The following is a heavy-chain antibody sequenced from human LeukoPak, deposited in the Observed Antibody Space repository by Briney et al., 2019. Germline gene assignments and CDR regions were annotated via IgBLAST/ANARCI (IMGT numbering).Heavy chain of an antibody. Sequence: KSGGSLRLSCAASGFTFSDYSMNCVRQAPGKGLQWVSSISVTNKYRSQTVSVKGPFTISRDNAKNSLYQQMNSLRDQDTAVYYCARVGHWEVSHGHYFGYWGQGTLVTVSS. D-gene: IGHD6-6*01. V-gene: IGHV3-21*01. CDR1: GFTFSDYS. J-gene: IGHJ4*02. CDR3: ARVGHWEVSHGHYFGY. CDR2: ISVTNKYR.